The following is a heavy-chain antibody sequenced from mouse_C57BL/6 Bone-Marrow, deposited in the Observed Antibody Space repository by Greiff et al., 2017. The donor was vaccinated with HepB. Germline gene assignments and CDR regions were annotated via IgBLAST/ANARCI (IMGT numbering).Heavy chain of an antibody. Sequence: VQLQQSGPVLVKPGASVKMSCKASGYTFTDYYMNWVKQSHGKSLEWIGVINPYNGGTSYNQKFKGKATLTVDKSSSTAYMELNSLTSEDSAVYYCARYALLWLRRYYFDYWGQGTTLTVSS. D-gene: IGHD2-2*01. CDR2: INPYNGGT. J-gene: IGHJ2*01. CDR3: ARYALLWLRRYYFDY. CDR1: GYTFTDYY. V-gene: IGHV1-19*01.